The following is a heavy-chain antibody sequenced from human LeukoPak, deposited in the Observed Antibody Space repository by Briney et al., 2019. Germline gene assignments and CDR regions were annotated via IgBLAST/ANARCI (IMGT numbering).Heavy chain of an antibody. CDR3: ARVNWNYVDY. J-gene: IGHJ4*02. D-gene: IGHD1-1*01. V-gene: IGHV4-59*01. Sequence: SETLSLTCAVSGVSISSYYWSWIRQPPGKGLEWIGYIYYSGSTRYNPSLKSRVTISVDTSKSQFSLNLSSVTAADTAMYYCARVNWNYVDYWGQGTLVIVSS. CDR2: IYYSGST. CDR1: GVSISSYY.